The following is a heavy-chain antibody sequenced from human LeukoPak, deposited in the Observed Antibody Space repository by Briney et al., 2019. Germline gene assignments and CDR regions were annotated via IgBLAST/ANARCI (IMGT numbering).Heavy chain of an antibody. CDR1: GFNFNDYS. V-gene: IGHV3-21*01. CDR2: IGSGGSYI. Sequence: PGGSLRLSCAASGFNFNDYSINWVRQAPGKGLAWVSYIGSGGSYIYYADSVKGRFTISRDNAKNSLYLQMNSLTVEDTAVYYCASIKKDSGSYYTPFDYWGQGTLVTVSS. D-gene: IGHD1-26*01. CDR3: ASIKKDSGSYYTPFDY. J-gene: IGHJ4*02.